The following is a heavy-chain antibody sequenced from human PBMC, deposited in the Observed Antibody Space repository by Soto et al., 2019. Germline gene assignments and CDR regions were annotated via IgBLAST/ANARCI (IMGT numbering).Heavy chain of an antibody. CDR1: GFTFSSYS. CDR3: AKGGLQYSSGGSCPCYYGLDV. CDR2: ISYDGSNK. J-gene: IGHJ6*02. D-gene: IGHD2-15*01. V-gene: IGHV3-30*18. Sequence: QVQLVESGGGVVQPGRSLSLSCAASGFTFSSYSMHWVRQAPGKGLEWVAVISYDGSNKYYADSVKGRFSISRDNSKNTLSLQMNSLRPEDTPVYYCAKGGLQYSSGGSCPCYYGLDVWGHGTTVTVSS.